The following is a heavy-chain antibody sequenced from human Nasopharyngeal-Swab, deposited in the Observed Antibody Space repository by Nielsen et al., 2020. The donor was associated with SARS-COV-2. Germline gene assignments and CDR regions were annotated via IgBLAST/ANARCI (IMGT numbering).Heavy chain of an antibody. Sequence: SETLSLTCTVSGGSTSSYYWSWIRQFPGKGLEWIGYIYYSGSTNYNPSLKSRVTISVDTSKNQFSLKLSSVTAADTAVYYCARALIDSSGWYGYYYYYGMDVWGQGTTVTVSS. J-gene: IGHJ6*02. D-gene: IGHD6-19*01. CDR2: IYYSGST. V-gene: IGHV4-59*13. CDR1: GGSTSSYY. CDR3: ARALIDSSGWYGYYYYYGMDV.